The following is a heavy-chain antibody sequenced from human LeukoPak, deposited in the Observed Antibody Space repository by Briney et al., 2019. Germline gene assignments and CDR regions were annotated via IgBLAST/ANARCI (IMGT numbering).Heavy chain of an antibody. Sequence: SVKVSCKAFGGTFSSYAISWVRQAPGQGLEWMGGIIPIFGTANYAQKFQGRVTITADESTSTAYMELSSLRSEDTAVYYCARAGGIGYCSSTSCSYNWFDPWGQGTLVTVSS. CDR2: IIPIFGTA. D-gene: IGHD2-2*01. J-gene: IGHJ5*02. CDR3: ARAGGIGYCSSTSCSYNWFDP. CDR1: GGTFSSYA. V-gene: IGHV1-69*13.